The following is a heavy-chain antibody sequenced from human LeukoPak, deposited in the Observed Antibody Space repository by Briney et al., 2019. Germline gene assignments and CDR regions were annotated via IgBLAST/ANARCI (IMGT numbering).Heavy chain of an antibody. CDR1: GYTLTSYD. D-gene: IGHD7-27*01. V-gene: IGHV1-8*01. CDR2: MSPNSGNT. CDR3: VRTPPNWGADF. Sequence: ASVKVSCTASGYTLTSYDINWMRQATGQGLEWMGWMSPNSGNTGYAQKFQGRVTMTRDTSTGTAYLELSSLRSEDSAVYYCVRTPPNWGADFWGQGTLVTVSS. J-gene: IGHJ4*02.